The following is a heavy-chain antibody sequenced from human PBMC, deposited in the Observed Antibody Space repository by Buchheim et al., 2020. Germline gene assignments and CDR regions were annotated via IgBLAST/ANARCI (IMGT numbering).Heavy chain of an antibody. CDR3: ASAGYSSSWFTPYYYYGMDV. CDR2: IYYSGST. Sequence: QVQLQESGPGLVKPSETLSLTCTVSGGSISSYYWSWIRQPPGKGLEWIGFIYYSGSTNYNPSLKSRVTISVDTSTNQFSLKLSSVTAADTAVYYCASAGYSSSWFTPYYYYGMDVWGQGTT. V-gene: IGHV4-59*01. J-gene: IGHJ6*02. CDR1: GGSISSYY. D-gene: IGHD6-13*01.